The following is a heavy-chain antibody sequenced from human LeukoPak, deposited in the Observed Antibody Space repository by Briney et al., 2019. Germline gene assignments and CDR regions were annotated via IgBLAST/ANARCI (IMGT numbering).Heavy chain of an antibody. CDR2: IIPIFGTA. D-gene: IGHD3-10*01. Sequence: GASVKVSCKASGGTFSSYAISWVRQAPGQGLEWMGGIIPIFGTANYAQKFQGRVTITADESTSTAYMELSSLRSEDTAVYYCARGSTMVRGVIIIGEGFDPWGQGTLVTVSS. V-gene: IGHV1-69*01. CDR3: ARGSTMVRGVIIIGEGFDP. CDR1: GGTFSSYA. J-gene: IGHJ5*02.